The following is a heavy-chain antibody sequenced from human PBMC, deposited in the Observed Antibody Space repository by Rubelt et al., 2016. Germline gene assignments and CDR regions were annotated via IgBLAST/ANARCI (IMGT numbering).Heavy chain of an antibody. Sequence: EVQLVESGGGLVQPGGSLRLSCAASGFTFSSQTMSWVRQAPGKGLEWVSAISGSGGSTFYADSVKGRFTISRDNSQSTLYLQMNSLRAEDTAIYYCAKDLRWGFDYWGQGTLVTVSS. CDR3: AKDLRWGFDY. J-gene: IGHJ4*02. CDR2: ISGSGGST. V-gene: IGHV3-23*04. D-gene: IGHD4-23*01. CDR1: GFTFSSQT.